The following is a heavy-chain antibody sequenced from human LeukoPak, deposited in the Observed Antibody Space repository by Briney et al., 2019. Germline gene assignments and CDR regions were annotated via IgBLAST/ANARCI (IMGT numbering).Heavy chain of an antibody. CDR2: MNPNSGNT. CDR1: GYTFTSYD. Sequence: GASAEVSCKASGYTFTSYDINWVRQATGQGLEWMGWMNPNSGNTGYAQKFQGRVTITRNTSISTAYMELSSLRSEDTAVYYCARGGDSRGYYWGNWFDPWGQGTLVTVSS. CDR3: ARGGDSRGYYWGNWFDP. J-gene: IGHJ5*02. D-gene: IGHD3-22*01. V-gene: IGHV1-8*03.